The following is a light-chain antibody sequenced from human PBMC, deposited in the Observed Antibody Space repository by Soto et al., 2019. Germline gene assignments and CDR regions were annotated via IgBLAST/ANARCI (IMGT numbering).Light chain of an antibody. CDR2: SAS. CDR3: QKYNSAPLT. J-gene: IGKJ3*01. CDR1: QGINND. Sequence: DIQMTQSPSSLSASVGDRVTISCRASQGINNDLAWFQQRPGSVPRLLIYSASTLQSGVPSRFSGSGSGTGFILTISSLQPGDVATYYCQKYNSAPLTFGPGTKVDIK. V-gene: IGKV1-27*01.